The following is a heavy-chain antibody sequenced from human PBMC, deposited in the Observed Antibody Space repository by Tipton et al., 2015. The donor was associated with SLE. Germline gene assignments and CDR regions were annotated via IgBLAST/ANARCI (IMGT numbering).Heavy chain of an antibody. J-gene: IGHJ3*02. CDR1: GGSISSYY. CDR3: ARVPYYYDSSGYYYLDAFDI. D-gene: IGHD3-22*01. Sequence: TLSLTCTVSGGSISSYYWSWIRQPPGKGLEWIGYIYTSGSTNYNPSLKSRVTISVDTSKNQFSLKLSSVTAADTAVYCCARVPYYYDSSGYYYLDAFDIWGQGTMVTVSS. CDR2: IYTSGST. V-gene: IGHV4-4*08.